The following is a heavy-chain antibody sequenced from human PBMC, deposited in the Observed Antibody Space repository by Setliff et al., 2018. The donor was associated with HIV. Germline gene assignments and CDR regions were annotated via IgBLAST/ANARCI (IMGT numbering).Heavy chain of an antibody. V-gene: IGHV4-39*01. CDR1: GGSISSGSYY. J-gene: IGHJ6*03. CDR3: ARSDLDNGSGYFDYYSYYMDV. D-gene: IGHD3-22*01. CDR2: INHSGST. Sequence: PSETLSLTCTVSGGSISSGSYYWSWIRQPPGKGLEWIGEINHSGSTNYNPSLKSRVTISVDTSKNQFSLKLRSVTAADTAIYYCARSDLDNGSGYFDYYSYYMDVWGRGTTVTVSS.